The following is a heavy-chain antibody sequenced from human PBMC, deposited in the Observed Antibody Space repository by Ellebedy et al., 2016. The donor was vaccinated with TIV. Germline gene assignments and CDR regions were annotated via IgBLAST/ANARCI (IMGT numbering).Heavy chain of an antibody. CDR3: AKGRGGGSDSSAPRYYFDY. V-gene: IGHV3-23*01. J-gene: IGHJ4*02. CDR1: GFTFSSYA. CDR2: ISSTGSRT. D-gene: IGHD3-22*01. Sequence: GESLKISCAASGFTFSSYAMSSVRQAPGKGLEWVATISSTGSRTYYADSGEGRFIISRDNSKKTLYLQMNSLRAEDTAVYYCAKGRGGGSDSSAPRYYFDYWGLGTLVTVSS.